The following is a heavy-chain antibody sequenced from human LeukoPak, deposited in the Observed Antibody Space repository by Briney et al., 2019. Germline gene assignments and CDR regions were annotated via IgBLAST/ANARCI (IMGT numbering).Heavy chain of an antibody. CDR3: AREDTALVIAY. J-gene: IGHJ4*02. CDR1: GFTFSSYG. CDR2: MWYDGSNK. Sequence: GGSLRLSSAASGFTFSSYGMHWVRQAPGKGLEWVAIMWYDGSNKYYTDSVKGRFTISRDNSKNTLYLQMNSLRVEDTAVYYCAREDTALVIAYWGQGTLVTVSS. D-gene: IGHD5-18*01. V-gene: IGHV3-33*01.